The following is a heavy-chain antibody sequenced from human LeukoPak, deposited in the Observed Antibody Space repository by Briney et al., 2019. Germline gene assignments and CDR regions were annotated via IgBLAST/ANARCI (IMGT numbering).Heavy chain of an antibody. J-gene: IGHJ3*02. Sequence: PGGSLRLSCAASGFTFRNYVIHWVRQAPGKGLEWVAVTSSDLNVKLYADSVKGRFTISRDNSRSTLYLQMNSLRAEDTAVYYCAREFITDAFDIWGQGTMVTVSS. CDR1: GFTFRNYV. CDR3: AREFITDAFDI. CDR2: TSSDLNVK. V-gene: IGHV3-30-3*01.